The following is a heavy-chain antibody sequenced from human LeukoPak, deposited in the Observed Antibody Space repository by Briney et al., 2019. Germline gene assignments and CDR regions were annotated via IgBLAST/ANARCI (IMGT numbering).Heavy chain of an antibody. CDR2: ISAYNGNT. CDR1: GYTFTSYG. CDR3: ARGPRVVVPAATQIQLWENYYYYYYMDV. D-gene: IGHD2-2*01. J-gene: IGHJ6*03. V-gene: IGHV1-18*01. Sequence: GASVKVSCKASGYTFTSYGISWVRQAPGQGLEWMGWISAYNGNTNYAQKLQGRVTMTTDTSTSTAYMELSSLRSEDTAVYYCARGPRVVVPAATQIQLWENYYYYYYMDVWGKGTTVTVSS.